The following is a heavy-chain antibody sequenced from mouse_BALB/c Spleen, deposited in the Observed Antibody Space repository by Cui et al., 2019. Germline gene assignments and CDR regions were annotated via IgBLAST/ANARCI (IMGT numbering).Heavy chain of an antibody. CDR2: IDPNSGDT. CDR1: GYTFTSYW. CDR3: ARYDYYGSSYFDY. Sequence: QVQLLQPGAELVKPGASVKLSCKASGYTFTSYWMHWVKQRPGRGIEWIGRIDPNSGDTKYNEKFKSKATLTVDKPFSTAYMQLSSLTSEDSAVYYCARYDYYGSSYFDYWGQGTTLTVSS. D-gene: IGHD1-1*01. J-gene: IGHJ2*01. V-gene: IGHV1-72*01.